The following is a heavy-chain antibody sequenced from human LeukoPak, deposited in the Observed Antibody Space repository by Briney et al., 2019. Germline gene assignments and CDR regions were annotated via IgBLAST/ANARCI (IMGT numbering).Heavy chain of an antibody. J-gene: IGHJ4*02. D-gene: IGHD2-2*01. Sequence: GGSLRLSCAASGFTFSSYGMHWVRQAPGKELEWVAFIRYDGSNKYYADSVKGRFTISRDNAENSLYLQMNSLRAEDTAVYYCTRVRVVVPSAFDYCDFWGQGTPVTVSS. CDR3: TRVRVVVPSAFDYCDF. V-gene: IGHV3-30*02. CDR1: GFTFSSYG. CDR2: IRYDGSNK.